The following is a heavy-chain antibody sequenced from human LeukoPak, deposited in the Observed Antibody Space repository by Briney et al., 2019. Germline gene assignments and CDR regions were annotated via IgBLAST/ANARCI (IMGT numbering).Heavy chain of an antibody. J-gene: IGHJ6*04. Sequence: GGSLRLSCAASGFTFSSYWMNWVRQAPGEGLEWVSYISSSGSTIYYAGSVKGRFTISRDNAKNSLYLQMNSLRAEDTAVYYCAELGITMIGGVWGKGTTVTISS. V-gene: IGHV3-48*04. D-gene: IGHD3-10*02. CDR2: ISSSGSTI. CDR3: AELGITMIGGV. CDR1: GFTFSSYW.